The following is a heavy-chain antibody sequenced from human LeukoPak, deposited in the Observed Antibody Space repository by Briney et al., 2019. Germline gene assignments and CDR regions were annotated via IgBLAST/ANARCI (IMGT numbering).Heavy chain of an antibody. D-gene: IGHD5-18*01. CDR2: ISSSSSYL. J-gene: IGHJ4*02. V-gene: IGHV3-21*01. CDR3: ARADTAMVTIFDY. Sequence: GALRLSCAASGFTISSNYMSWVRQAPGKGLEWVSSISSSSSYLYYADSVKGRFTISRDNAKNSLYLQMNSLRAEDTAVYYCARADTAMVTIFDYWGQGTLVTVSS. CDR1: GFTISSNY.